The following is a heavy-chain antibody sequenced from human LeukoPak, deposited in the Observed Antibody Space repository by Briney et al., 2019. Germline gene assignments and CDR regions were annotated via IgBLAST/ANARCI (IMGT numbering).Heavy chain of an antibody. CDR2: ISSSSSYI. V-gene: IGHV3-21*01. J-gene: IGHJ3*02. CDR1: GFTFSSYS. Sequence: SGGSLRLSCAASGFTFSSYSMNWVRQAPGKGLGWVSSISSSSSYIYYADSVKGRFTISRDNAKNSLYLQMNSLRAEDTAVYYCARGLPRRVSDAFDIWGQGTMVTVSS. CDR3: ARGLPRRVSDAFDI. D-gene: IGHD3-16*02.